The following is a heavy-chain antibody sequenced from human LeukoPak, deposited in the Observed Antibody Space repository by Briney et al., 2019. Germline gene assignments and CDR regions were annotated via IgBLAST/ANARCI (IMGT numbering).Heavy chain of an antibody. CDR2: INPIFGTA. CDR1: GGTFSSYA. D-gene: IGHD3-22*01. J-gene: IGHJ3*02. V-gene: IGHV1-69*13. CDR3: ARGGSYYDSNGYYSDAFDI. Sequence: SVKVSCKASGGTFSSYAISWVRQAPGQGLEWMGGINPIFGTANYAQKFQGRVTITADESTSTAYMELSSLRSEDTTVYYCARGGSYYDSNGYYSDAFDIWGQGTMVTVSS.